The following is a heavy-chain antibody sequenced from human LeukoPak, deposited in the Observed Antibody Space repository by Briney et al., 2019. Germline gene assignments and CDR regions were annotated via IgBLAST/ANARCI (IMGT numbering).Heavy chain of an antibody. V-gene: IGHV3-30*01. Sequence: PGKSLRLSCAASGFTFSNYTMHWVRQAPGKGLEWVAVISYDGNNKYYADSVKGRFTISRDNSKNTLYLQMNSLRAEDTSVYYCAKAETMTQRGYFDYWGQGTLVTVSS. CDR3: AKAETMTQRGYFDY. J-gene: IGHJ4*02. D-gene: IGHD1-1*01. CDR1: GFTFSNYT. CDR2: ISYDGNNK.